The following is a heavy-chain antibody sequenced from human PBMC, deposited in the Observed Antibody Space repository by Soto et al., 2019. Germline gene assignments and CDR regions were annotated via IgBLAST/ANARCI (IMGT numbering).Heavy chain of an antibody. CDR1: GDSVSSNSAA. CDR2: TYYRSKWYN. J-gene: IGHJ6*02. CDR3: AREGYDFWSGYPPYYYYGMDV. Sequence: PSQTLSLTCAISGDSVSSNSAAWNWIRQSPSRGLEWLGRTYYRSKWYNDYAVSVKSRITINPDTSKNQFSLQLNSVTPEDTAVYYCAREGYDFWSGYPPYYYYGMDVWGQGTTVTVS. V-gene: IGHV6-1*01. D-gene: IGHD3-3*01.